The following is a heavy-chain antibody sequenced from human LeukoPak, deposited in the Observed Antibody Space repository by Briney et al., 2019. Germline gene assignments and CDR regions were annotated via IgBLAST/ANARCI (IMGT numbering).Heavy chain of an antibody. V-gene: IGHV3-30*01. CDR2: ISYDGNNK. Sequence: GGSLRLSCAASGFTFSSYSMHWVRQAPGRGLEGVAVISYDGNNKYYADSVKGRFTISRDNSKNTLYLQMNSLRGEDMAVYYCARNPYYGDYVWGQGTRVTVSS. J-gene: IGHJ4*02. CDR3: ARNPYYGDYV. D-gene: IGHD4-17*01. CDR1: GFTFSSYS.